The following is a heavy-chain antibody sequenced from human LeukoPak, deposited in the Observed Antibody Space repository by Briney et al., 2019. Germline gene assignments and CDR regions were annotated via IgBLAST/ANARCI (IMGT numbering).Heavy chain of an antibody. CDR3: ATSDTVSTYNWFDP. D-gene: IGHD5/OR15-5a*01. CDR1: GGSISSYY. CDR2: IFTSGST. Sequence: SETLSLTCTVSGGSISSYYWSWIRQPPGKGLEWIGNIFTSGSTNYNPSLKSRVTISVDTSKNQFSLNLSSLTAADTAVYYCATSDTVSTYNWFDPWGQGTLVTVSS. V-gene: IGHV4-4*08. J-gene: IGHJ5*02.